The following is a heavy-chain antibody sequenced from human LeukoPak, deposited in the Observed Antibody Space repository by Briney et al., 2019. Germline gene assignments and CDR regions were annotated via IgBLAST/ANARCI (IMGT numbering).Heavy chain of an antibody. CDR1: GFTFSSYS. J-gene: IGHJ4*02. V-gene: IGHV3-21*01. CDR3: ARGFPLRRLRRANTNYYFDY. Sequence: GGSLRLSCAASGFTFSSYSMNWVRQAPGKGLEWVSSISSSSSYIYYADSVKGRFTISRDNAKNSLYLQMNSLRAEDTAVYYCARGFPLRRLRRANTNYYFDYWGQGTLVTVSS. CDR2: ISSSSSYI. D-gene: IGHD2/OR15-2a*01.